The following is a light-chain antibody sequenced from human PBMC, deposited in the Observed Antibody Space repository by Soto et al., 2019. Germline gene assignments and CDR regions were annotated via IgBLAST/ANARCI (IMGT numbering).Light chain of an antibody. CDR2: EVS. CDR1: SSDVGGYNY. V-gene: IGLV2-14*01. J-gene: IGLJ1*01. CDR3: SSYTSSRTLV. Sequence: QSVLTQPASVSGSPGQLITISCTGTSSDVGGYNYVSWYQQHPGKAPKLMIYEVSNRPSGVSNRFSGSKSGNTASLTISGLQAEDEADYYCSSYTSSRTLVFGTGTKVTVL.